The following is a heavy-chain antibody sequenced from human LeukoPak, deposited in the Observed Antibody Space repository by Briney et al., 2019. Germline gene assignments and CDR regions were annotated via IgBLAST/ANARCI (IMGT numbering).Heavy chain of an antibody. CDR2: IWYDGSNK. CDR3: ARDRSYDFWSGYSTPDY. J-gene: IGHJ4*02. D-gene: IGHD3-3*01. V-gene: IGHV3-33*01. Sequence: GGSLRLSCAASGFTFSSYGMPWVRQAPGKGLEWVAVIWYDGSNKYYADSVKGRFSISRDNSKNTLDLQMNSLRAEDTAVYYCARDRSYDFWSGYSTPDYWGQGTLVTVSS. CDR1: GFTFSSYG.